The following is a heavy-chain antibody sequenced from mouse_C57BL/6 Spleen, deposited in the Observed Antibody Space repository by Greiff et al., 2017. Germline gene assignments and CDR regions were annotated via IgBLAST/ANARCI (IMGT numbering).Heavy chain of an antibody. Sequence: QVQLKESGPGLVAPSQSLSITCTVSGFSLTSYGVDWVRQSPGKGLEWLGVIWGVGSTNYNSALKSRLSISKDNSKSQVFLKMNSLQTDDTAMYYCSGGGGIYYDDGGFAYWGQGTLVTVSA. V-gene: IGHV2-6*01. CDR2: IWGVGST. CDR3: SGGGGIYYDDGGFAY. D-gene: IGHD2-4*01. J-gene: IGHJ3*01. CDR1: GFSLTSYG.